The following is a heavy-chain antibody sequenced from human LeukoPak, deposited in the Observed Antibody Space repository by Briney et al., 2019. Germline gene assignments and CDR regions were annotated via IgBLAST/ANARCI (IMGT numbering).Heavy chain of an antibody. CDR1: GFTASNNY. D-gene: IGHD3-16*01. J-gene: IGHJ3*02. CDR2: IQSDGST. V-gene: IGHV3-66*02. Sequence: GGSLRLSCAASGFTASNNYISWVRQAPGKGLEWVSVIQSDGSTYYADSVRGRFTISRDNSKNTLYLQMNSLRAEDTAVYYCTRGGAFDIWGQGTMVTVSS. CDR3: TRGGAFDI.